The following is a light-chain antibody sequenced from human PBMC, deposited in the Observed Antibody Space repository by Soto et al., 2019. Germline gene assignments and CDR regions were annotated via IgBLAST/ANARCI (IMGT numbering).Light chain of an antibody. V-gene: IGKV1-5*01. J-gene: IGKJ1*01. CDR1: QSISGW. CDR2: DAS. Sequence: DIQVTHSPSTLSASVGDTVTITCRASQSISGWLAWYQQKPGKAPKPLIYDASSLQRGVPSRFSGSGAGTEFTLTISSLQPDDFATYYCQQYNPYSPWTFGQGTKVDIK. CDR3: QQYNPYSPWT.